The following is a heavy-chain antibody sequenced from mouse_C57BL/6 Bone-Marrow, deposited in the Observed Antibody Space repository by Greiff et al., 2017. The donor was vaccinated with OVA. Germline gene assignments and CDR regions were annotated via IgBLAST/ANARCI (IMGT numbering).Heavy chain of an antibody. CDR3: ARQRYYGSRWYFDV. D-gene: IGHD1-1*01. J-gene: IGHJ1*03. CDR1: GFTFSDYG. Sequence: DVQLVESGGGLVQPGGSLKLSCAASGFTFSDYGMAWVRQAPRKGPEWVAFISNLAYSIYYADTVTGRFTISRENAKNTLYLEMSSLRSEDTAMYYCARQRYYGSRWYFDVWGTGTTVTVSS. V-gene: IGHV5-15*01. CDR2: ISNLAYSI.